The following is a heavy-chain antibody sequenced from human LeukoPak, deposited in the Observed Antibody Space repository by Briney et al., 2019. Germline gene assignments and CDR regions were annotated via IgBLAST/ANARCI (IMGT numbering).Heavy chain of an antibody. CDR1: GFTVSSNY. CDR3: ARERTTGTTREYYMDV. Sequence: GGSLRLSCAASGFTVSSNYMSWVRQAPGKGLEWVSVIYSGGTTYYADSVQGRFTISRDNAKNSLYLQMNSLRADDTAVYYCARERTTGTTREYYMDVWGKGTTVTISS. D-gene: IGHD1-1*01. J-gene: IGHJ6*03. V-gene: IGHV3-53*01. CDR2: IYSGGTT.